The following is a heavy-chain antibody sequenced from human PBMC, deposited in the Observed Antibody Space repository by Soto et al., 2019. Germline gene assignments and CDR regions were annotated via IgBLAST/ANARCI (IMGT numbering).Heavy chain of an antibody. CDR3: TTDSWYYDRSVSSVRY. CDR2: IKSKTDGGTT. Sequence: EVQLVESGGGLVKPGGSLRLSCAASGFTFSNAWMSWVRQAPGKGLEWVGRIKSKTDGGTTDYAAPVKGRFTISRDDSKNTLYLQMNSLKTEDTAVYYCTTDSWYYDRSVSSVRYWGQGTLVTVSS. D-gene: IGHD3-22*01. V-gene: IGHV3-15*01. CDR1: GFTFSNAW. J-gene: IGHJ4*02.